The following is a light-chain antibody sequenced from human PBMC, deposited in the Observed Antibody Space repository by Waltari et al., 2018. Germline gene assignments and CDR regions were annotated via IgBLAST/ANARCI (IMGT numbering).Light chain of an antibody. Sequence: IQLTQSPSSLSAFVGDRVTITCRASQGISTYLAWYQQKPGKAPTLLIYAASTLQSGVPSRFSGSGSGTDFTLTISSLQPEDFATYYCQQLNSDPWMFGQGTKVEIK. CDR3: QQLNSDPWM. CDR1: QGISTY. J-gene: IGKJ1*01. CDR2: AAS. V-gene: IGKV1-9*01.